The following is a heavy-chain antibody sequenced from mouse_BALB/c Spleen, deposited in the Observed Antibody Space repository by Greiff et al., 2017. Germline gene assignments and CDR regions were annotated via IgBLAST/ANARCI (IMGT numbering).Heavy chain of an antibody. Sequence: EVQRVESGPDLVKPSQSLSLTCTVTGYSITSGYSWPWIRQFPGNKLEWMGYIHYSGSTNYNPSLNSRISITRDTSKNQFFLQLNSVTTEDTATYYCARVGNWDAMDYWGQGTSVTVSS. D-gene: IGHD4-1*01. J-gene: IGHJ4*01. CDR2: IHYSGST. CDR1: GYSITSGYS. V-gene: IGHV3-1*02. CDR3: ARVGNWDAMDY.